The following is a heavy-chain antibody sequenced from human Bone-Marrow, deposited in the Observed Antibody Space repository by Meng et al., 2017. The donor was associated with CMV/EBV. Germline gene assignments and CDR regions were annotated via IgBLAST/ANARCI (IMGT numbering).Heavy chain of an antibody. Sequence: ETLSLTCAASGFTFSSYGMHWVRQASGKGLEWVGRIRSKANSYATAYAASVKGRFTISRDDSKNTAYLQMNSLKTEDTAVYYCTRRVWDFGYYYGMDVWGQGTTVTVSS. CDR1: GFTFSSYG. V-gene: IGHV3-73*01. CDR3: TRRVWDFGYYYGMDV. D-gene: IGHD1-26*01. J-gene: IGHJ6*02. CDR2: IRSKANSYAT.